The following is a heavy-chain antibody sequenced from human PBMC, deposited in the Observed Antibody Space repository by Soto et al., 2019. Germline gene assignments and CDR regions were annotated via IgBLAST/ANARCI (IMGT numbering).Heavy chain of an antibody. CDR3: ASGMQLWLRRINNGYAG. D-gene: IGHD5-12*01. CDR2: IIPMFGTA. Sequence: QVQLVQSGAEVKKPASSVKVSCKAPGGTFSTYAISWVRQAPGPGLEWMGGIIPMFGTANYAQRFQDRVTITADESTTTVYRELSSLRSEDTAVYFCASGMQLWLRRINNGYAGWGQGTLVTVSS. CDR1: GGTFSTYA. J-gene: IGHJ4*02. V-gene: IGHV1-69*12.